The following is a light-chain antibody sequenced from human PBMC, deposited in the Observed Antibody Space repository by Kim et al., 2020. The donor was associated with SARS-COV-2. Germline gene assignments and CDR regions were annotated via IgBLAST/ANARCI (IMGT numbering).Light chain of an antibody. CDR2: DGA. CDR1: RKEEEIKKY. J-gene: IGLJ3*02. CDR3: CSYAGRSTNWV. Sequence: GTMYWTGTRKEEEIKKYGCGYQQHTGKDHKLGIYDGAERTSGVPDRFAGSKSGKTASLTISGLQAEDEADYYCCSYAGRSTNWVFGGGTKVTVL. V-gene: IGLV2-11*01.